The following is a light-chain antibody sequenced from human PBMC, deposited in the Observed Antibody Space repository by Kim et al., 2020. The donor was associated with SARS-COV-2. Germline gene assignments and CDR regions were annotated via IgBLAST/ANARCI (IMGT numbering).Light chain of an antibody. Sequence: PASDSCRTSQRLLHSNEYIFLDWYLQKPGQSPQLLIYLGSTRASGVPDRFSGSASGTDFTLRISRVEAEDVGVYYCMQVLRSPVILGQGTRLEIK. CDR3: MQVLRSPVI. J-gene: IGKJ5*01. CDR1: QRLLHSNEYIF. V-gene: IGKV2-28*01. CDR2: LGS.